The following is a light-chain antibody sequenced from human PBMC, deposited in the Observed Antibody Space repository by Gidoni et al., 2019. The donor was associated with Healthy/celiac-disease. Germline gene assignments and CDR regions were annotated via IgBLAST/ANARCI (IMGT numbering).Light chain of an antibody. Sequence: SYVLTQPPSVSVVPGTTARTTWGGHNIGSKSVHWYQQKPGQAPVLVIYYDSDRPSGIPERFSGSNSGNTATLTISRVEAGDEADYYCQVWDSSSDHVVFGGGTKLTVL. J-gene: IGLJ2*01. CDR2: YDS. CDR3: QVWDSSSDHVV. CDR1: NIGSKS. V-gene: IGLV3-21*04.